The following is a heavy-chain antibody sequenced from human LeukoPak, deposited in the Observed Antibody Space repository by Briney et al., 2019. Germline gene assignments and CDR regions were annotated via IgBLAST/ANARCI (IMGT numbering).Heavy chain of an antibody. Sequence: PSETLSLTCTVSGGSISSYYWSWIRQPPGKGLEWIGYIYYSGSTNYNPSLKSRVTISVDTSKNQFSLKLSSVTAADTAVYYCARDQYGGTYFDILTGYSNPYYYYMDVWGKGTTVTVSS. D-gene: IGHD3-9*01. CDR3: ARDQYGGTYFDILTGYSNPYYYYMDV. V-gene: IGHV4-59*01. CDR2: IYYSGST. CDR1: GGSISSYY. J-gene: IGHJ6*03.